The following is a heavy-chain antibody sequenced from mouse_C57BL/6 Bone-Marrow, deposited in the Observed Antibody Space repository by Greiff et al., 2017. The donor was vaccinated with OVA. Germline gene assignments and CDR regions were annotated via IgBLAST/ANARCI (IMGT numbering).Heavy chain of an antibody. V-gene: IGHV1-82*01. CDR2: IYPGDGDT. D-gene: IGHD2-4*01. CDR3: ARDGIIYYDPYYAMDY. Sequence: VQLQQSGPELVKPGASVKISCKASGYAFSSSWMNWVKQRPGKGLEWIGRIYPGDGDTNYNGKFKGKATLTADKSSSTSSMQLSSLTSEDSAVYFCARDGIIYYDPYYAMDYWGQGASVTVSS. CDR1: GYAFSSSW. J-gene: IGHJ4*01.